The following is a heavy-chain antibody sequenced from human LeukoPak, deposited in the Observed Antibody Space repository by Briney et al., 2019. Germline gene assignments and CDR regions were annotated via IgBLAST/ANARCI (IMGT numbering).Heavy chain of an antibody. CDR1: GDSVSSSSAT. Sequence: QTLSLTCAISGDSVSSSSATWSWIRQSPSSGLECLGRTYYRSQWYNDYAVSVRSRITINPDTSKNQFSLHLNSVTPEDTAVYYCARGWNYIDSWGQGTLVTVSS. CDR2: TYYRSQWYN. V-gene: IGHV6-1*01. CDR3: ARGWNYIDS. J-gene: IGHJ4*02. D-gene: IGHD1-1*01.